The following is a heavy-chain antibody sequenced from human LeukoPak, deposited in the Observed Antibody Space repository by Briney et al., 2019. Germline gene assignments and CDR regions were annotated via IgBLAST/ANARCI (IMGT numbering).Heavy chain of an antibody. D-gene: IGHD7-27*01. V-gene: IGHV4-4*07. CDR2: IYTSGST. CDR1: GGSISSYY. Sequence: PSETLSLTCTVSGGSISSYYWSWIRQPAGKGLEWIGRIYTSGSTSYNPSLKSRVTISVDTSKNQFSLKLRSVTATDTAVYYCARGFRGDNFDYWGQGTLVTVSS. CDR3: ARGFRGDNFDY. J-gene: IGHJ4*02.